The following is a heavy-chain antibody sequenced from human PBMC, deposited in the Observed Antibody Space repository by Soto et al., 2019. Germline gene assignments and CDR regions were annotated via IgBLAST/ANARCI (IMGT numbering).Heavy chain of an antibody. CDR3: AREFGYSYGYHDYYYGMDV. D-gene: IGHD5-18*01. CDR1: GFTFSSYW. CDR2: IKQDGSEK. Sequence: GGSLRLSCAASGFTFSSYWMSWVRQAPGKGLEWVANIKQDGSEKYYVDSVKGRFTISRDNAKNSLYLQMNSLRAEDTAVYYCAREFGYSYGYHDYYYGMDVWGQGTTVTVSS. V-gene: IGHV3-7*01. J-gene: IGHJ6*02.